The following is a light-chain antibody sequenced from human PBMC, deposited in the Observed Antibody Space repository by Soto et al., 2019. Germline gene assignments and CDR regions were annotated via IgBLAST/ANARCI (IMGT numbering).Light chain of an antibody. CDR3: LLYYGGAQLV. CDR1: TGAVTSGYY. J-gene: IGLJ2*01. Sequence: QAVVTHEPSLTVSPGGTVTLTCASSTGAVTSGYYPNWFQQKPGQAPRALIYSTSNKHYWTPARFSGSLLGGKAALTLSGVQPEDEAEYYCLLYYGGAQLVFGGGTKLTVL. CDR2: STS. V-gene: IGLV7-43*01.